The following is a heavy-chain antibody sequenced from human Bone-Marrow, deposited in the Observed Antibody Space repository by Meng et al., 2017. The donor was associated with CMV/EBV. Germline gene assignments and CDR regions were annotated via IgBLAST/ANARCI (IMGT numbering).Heavy chain of an antibody. CDR1: GFTFSSYG. D-gene: IGHD6-13*01. CDR3: AKDRRSSSFYYYGMDV. J-gene: IGHJ6*02. CDR2: IRYDGSNK. V-gene: IGHV3-30*02. Sequence: GESLKISCAASGFTFSSYGMHWVRQAPGKGLEWVAFIRYDGSNKYYADSVKGRFTISRDNSKNTLYLQMNSLRAEDTAVYYCAKDRRSSSFYYYGMDVCGQGTTVAASS.